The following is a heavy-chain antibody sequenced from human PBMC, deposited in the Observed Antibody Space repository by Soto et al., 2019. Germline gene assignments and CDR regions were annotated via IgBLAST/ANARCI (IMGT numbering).Heavy chain of an antibody. D-gene: IGHD6-19*01. Sequence: QVHLVQSGAEVKKPGASVRVSCKASGYNYLSYGISWVRQAPEQGLEWMGWISAYNGNTNYAQKFQDRVTMTRDTSTSTAYLEVRSLTSDDTAVYYCARDVVGAVPGYWGQGTLITVSS. J-gene: IGHJ4*02. V-gene: IGHV1-18*01. CDR3: ARDVVGAVPGY. CDR2: ISAYNGNT. CDR1: GYNYLSYG.